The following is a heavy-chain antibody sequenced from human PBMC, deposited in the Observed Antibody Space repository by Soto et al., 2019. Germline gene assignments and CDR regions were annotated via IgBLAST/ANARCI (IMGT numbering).Heavy chain of an antibody. CDR2: INHSGST. CDR1: GGSLSGYY. V-gene: IGHV4-34*01. J-gene: IGHJ4*02. Sequence: SETLSLTCAVYGGSLSGYYWSWIRQPPGKGLEWIGEINHSGSTNYNPSLKSRVTISVDTSKNQFSLKLSSVTAADTAVYYCARGPHNYDFWSGYYGPHFDYWGQGTLVTVSS. CDR3: ARGPHNYDFWSGYYGPHFDY. D-gene: IGHD3-3*01.